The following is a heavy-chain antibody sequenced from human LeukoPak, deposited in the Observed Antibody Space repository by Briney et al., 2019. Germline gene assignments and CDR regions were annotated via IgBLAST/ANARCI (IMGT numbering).Heavy chain of an antibody. D-gene: IGHD6-13*01. V-gene: IGHV1-69*06. J-gene: IGHJ5*02. Sequence: VASVKVSCTASGGTFSSYAISWVRQAPGQGLEWMGRIIPIFGTANYAQKYQGRVTITADKSTSTAYMELSSLRSEDTAVYYCARDLWARQQLVKGSNPFDPWGQGTLVTVSS. CDR3: ARDLWARQQLVKGSNPFDP. CDR2: IIPIFGTA. CDR1: GGTFSSYA.